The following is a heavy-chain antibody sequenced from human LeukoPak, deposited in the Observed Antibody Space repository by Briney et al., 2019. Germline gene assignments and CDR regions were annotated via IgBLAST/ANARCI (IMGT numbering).Heavy chain of an antibody. V-gene: IGHV3-23*01. CDR2: ISGGGVST. CDR1: GFTFDDYA. D-gene: IGHD3-3*01. Sequence: GGSLRLSCAASGFTFDDYAMHWVRQAPGKGLEWVSGISGGGVSTYHADSVKGRFTISRDNSKNTLSLQMNSLRAEDTAVYYCARVKTGYDFWSGYNYWGQGTLVTVSS. J-gene: IGHJ4*02. CDR3: ARVKTGYDFWSGYNY.